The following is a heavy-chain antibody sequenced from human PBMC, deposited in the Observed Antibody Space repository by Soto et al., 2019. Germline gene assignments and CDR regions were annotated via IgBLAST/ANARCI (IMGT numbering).Heavy chain of an antibody. CDR3: ARARSKGVFDY. CDR2: INHSGST. J-gene: IGHJ4*02. D-gene: IGHD3-16*01. Sequence: QVQLQQWGAGLLKPSETLSLTCAVYGGSFSGYYWSWIRQPPGKGLEWIGEINHSGSTNYNPSLKSRVTISVDTSKNQFSLKLSSVTAADTAVYYCARARSKGVFDYWGQGTLVTVSS. CDR1: GGSFSGYY. V-gene: IGHV4-34*01.